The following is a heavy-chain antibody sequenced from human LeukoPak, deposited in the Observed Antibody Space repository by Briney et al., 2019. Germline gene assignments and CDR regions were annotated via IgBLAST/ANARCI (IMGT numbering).Heavy chain of an antibody. D-gene: IGHD2-2*03. J-gene: IGHJ4*02. V-gene: IGHV3-11*06. Sequence: GGSLRLSCAASGFTFSDYYMSWIRQAPGKGLEWLSYISSSSSYTNYADSVKGRFTISRDNAKNSLYLQMNSLRADDTAVYYCAREVDIVVVPAAVDYWGQGALVTVSS. CDR3: AREVDIVVVPAAVDY. CDR1: GFTFSDYY. CDR2: ISSSSSYT.